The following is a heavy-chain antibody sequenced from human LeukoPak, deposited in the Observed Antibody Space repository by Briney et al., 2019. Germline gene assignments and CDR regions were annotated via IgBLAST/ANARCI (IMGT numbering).Heavy chain of an antibody. D-gene: IGHD2-2*01. CDR1: GYTLTSYD. CDR2: INPNSGNT. CDR3: ARVTVVVPPTQIWFDP. J-gene: IGHJ5*02. V-gene: IGHV1-8*03. Sequence: ASVKVSCKASGYTLTSYDINWVRQASGQGLEWMGWINPNSGNTGYAQKFQGRVTITRNTSISTAYMELSSLRSEDTAVYYCARVTVVVPPTQIWFDPWGQGTLVTVSS.